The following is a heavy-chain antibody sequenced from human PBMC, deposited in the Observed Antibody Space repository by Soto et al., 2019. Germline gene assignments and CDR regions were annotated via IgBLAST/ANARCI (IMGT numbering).Heavy chain of an antibody. CDR2: ISSSGTYT. CDR1: GFPFNNYA. D-gene: IGHD5-12*01. V-gene: IGHV3-21*04. Sequence: GGSLRLSCAASGFPFNNYAMNWVRQAPGKGLQWVASISSSGTYTQYSDSVKGRFTISRDNAKSSLYLQMNSLRVEDTAVYFCARDYDGYALDYWGQGTLVTVSS. J-gene: IGHJ4*02. CDR3: ARDYDGYALDY.